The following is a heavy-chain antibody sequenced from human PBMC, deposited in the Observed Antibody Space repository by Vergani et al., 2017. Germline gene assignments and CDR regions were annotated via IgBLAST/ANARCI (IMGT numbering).Heavy chain of an antibody. CDR1: GGSISSSSYY. J-gene: IGHJ3*02. Sequence: QLQLQESGPGLVKPSETLSLTCTVSGGSISSSSYYWGWIRQPPGKGLEWIGSIYYSGSTYDNPSLKSRVTISVETSKNQFSLKLSSVTAADTAVYYCAKEKGRYYDFWSGYQMGGERDAFDIWGQGTMVTVSS. V-gene: IGHV4-39*07. CDR3: AKEKGRYYDFWSGYQMGGERDAFDI. D-gene: IGHD3-3*01. CDR2: IYYSGST.